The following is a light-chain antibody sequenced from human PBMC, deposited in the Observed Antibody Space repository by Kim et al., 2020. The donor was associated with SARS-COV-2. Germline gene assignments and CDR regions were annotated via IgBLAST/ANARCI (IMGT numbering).Light chain of an antibody. CDR3: QSYDSSLSGYV. V-gene: IGLV1-40*01. Sequence: YDVHWYQQLPGTAPKLLIYVTNNRPSGVPDRFSGSRSGTSASLAITGLQADDEADYFCQSYDSSLSGYVFGTGTKVTVL. CDR2: VTN. J-gene: IGLJ1*01. CDR1: YD.